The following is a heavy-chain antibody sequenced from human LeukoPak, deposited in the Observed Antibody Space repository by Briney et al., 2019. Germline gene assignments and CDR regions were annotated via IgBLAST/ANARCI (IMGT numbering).Heavy chain of an antibody. CDR2: INPNSGGT. V-gene: IGHV1-2*02. J-gene: IGHJ6*03. CDR1: GYTFTGYY. Sequence: ASVKVSCKASGYTFTGYYIHWVRQAPGQGLEWMGWINPNSGGTNYAQKFQGRVTMTRDTSISTAYMELSRLRSDDTAVYYCARGNKAWELRNYYYYYMDVWGKGTTVTVSS. D-gene: IGHD1-26*01. CDR3: ARGNKAWELRNYYYYYMDV.